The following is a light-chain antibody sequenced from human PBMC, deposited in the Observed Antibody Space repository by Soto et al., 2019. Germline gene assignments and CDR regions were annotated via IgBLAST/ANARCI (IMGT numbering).Light chain of an antibody. Sequence: IVLTQSPGTLSLSPWERATLSCRASQSVSSSYLAWYQQKPGQAPRLLIYGASSRATGIPDRFSGSGSGTDFTLTISRLEPEDFAVYYCQQYASSRTFGQGTKVDIK. CDR1: QSVSSSY. CDR3: QQYASSRT. CDR2: GAS. J-gene: IGKJ1*01. V-gene: IGKV3-20*01.